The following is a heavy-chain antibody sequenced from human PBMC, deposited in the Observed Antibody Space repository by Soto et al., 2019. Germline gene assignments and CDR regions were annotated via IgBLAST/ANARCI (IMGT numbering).Heavy chain of an antibody. D-gene: IGHD1-26*01. V-gene: IGHV3-74*03. Sequence: EVQLVESGGGLVQPGGSLRLSCAASGFTFSSYWMHWVRQAPGKGLVWVSRINSDESVTMYADSVMGRFTISRDNDKNTLYLQMNSVRAEDTAVYYCERDATGSPDFWGQGTLVTVSS. CDR1: GFTFSSYW. CDR3: ERDATGSPDF. J-gene: IGHJ4*02. CDR2: INSDESVT.